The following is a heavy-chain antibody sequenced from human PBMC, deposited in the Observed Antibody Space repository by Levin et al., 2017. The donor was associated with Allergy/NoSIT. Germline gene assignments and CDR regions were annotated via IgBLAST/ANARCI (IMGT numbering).Heavy chain of an antibody. CDR2: ISASGGST. V-gene: IGHV3-23*01. CDR3: AKSVSGDYVNWFDP. D-gene: IGHD4-17*01. Sequence: GGSLRLSCVASGFTFRSYAMTWVRQPPGKGLEWVSSISASGGSTWYADSVKGRYTISRDNSKNTLYLQMNSLRVEDTAVYYCAKSVSGDYVNWFDPWGQGTLVTVSS. J-gene: IGHJ5*02. CDR1: GFTFRSYA.